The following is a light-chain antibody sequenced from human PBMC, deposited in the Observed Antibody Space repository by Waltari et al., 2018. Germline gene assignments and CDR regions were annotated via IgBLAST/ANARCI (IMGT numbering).Light chain of an antibody. Sequence: EIVLTQSPGTLSLSPGQRATLSCRASQSVYSSYLAWYQQKPGQAPRLLIFDASNRATSIPDRFSGSGSGTDFTLTISRLEPEEIAVYFCQQYSYSPTTFGQGTKLEI. V-gene: IGKV3-20*01. CDR2: DAS. CDR1: QSVYSSY. J-gene: IGKJ2*01. CDR3: QQYSYSPTT.